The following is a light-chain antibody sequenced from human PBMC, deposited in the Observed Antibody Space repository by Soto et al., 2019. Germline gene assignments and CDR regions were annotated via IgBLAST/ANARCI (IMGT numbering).Light chain of an antibody. V-gene: IGKV3-11*01. J-gene: IGKJ4*01. CDR1: QSVSSH. CDR2: DTS. CDR3: QQRTNWRLS. Sequence: EIVLTQSPATLSLSPGERATLSCRASQSVSSHLTWYQQKPGPAPRLLIYDTSNRATGIPARFSGSGSGTDFTLTISSLEPEDFAVYYCQQRTNWRLSFGGGTKVEIK.